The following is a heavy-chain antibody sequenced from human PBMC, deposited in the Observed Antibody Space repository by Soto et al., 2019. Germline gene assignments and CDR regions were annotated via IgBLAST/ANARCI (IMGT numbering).Heavy chain of an antibody. CDR2: IWYDGSNT. D-gene: IGHD5-12*01. Sequence: GGSLRLSCAASGFTCSSYAMHWVRQAPGKGLEWVGFIWYDGSNTFYAESVKGRFTISRDNSKNTVYLQINALRAEDTAVYYCARDFSMVIAAPGYCGEGTLVTGSS. CDR1: GFTCSSYA. CDR3: ARDFSMVIAAPGY. J-gene: IGHJ4*02. V-gene: IGHV3-33*01.